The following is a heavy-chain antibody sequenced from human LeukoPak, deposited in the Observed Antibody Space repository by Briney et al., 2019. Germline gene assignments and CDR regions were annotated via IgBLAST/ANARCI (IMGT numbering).Heavy chain of an antibody. CDR2: INPSGGSI. Sequence: ASVKVSCKASGNTFISYYMHWVRQAPGQGLEWMGIINPSGGSISYAQKFQGRVTMTRDTSTSTVYMELSSLRSEDTAVYYCARDPGYYDTSGYYSYGMDVWGQGTTVTVSS. V-gene: IGHV1-46*01. J-gene: IGHJ6*02. D-gene: IGHD3-22*01. CDR1: GNTFISYY. CDR3: ARDPGYYDTSGYYSYGMDV.